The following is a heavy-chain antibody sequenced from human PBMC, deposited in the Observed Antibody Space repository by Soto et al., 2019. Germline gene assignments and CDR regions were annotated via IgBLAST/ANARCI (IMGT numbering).Heavy chain of an antibody. Sequence: SVKVSCKASGCTFSSCAISWVRQAPGQGLEWMGGIIPIFGTANYAQKFQGRVTITADESTSTAYMELSSLRSEDTAVYYCARVPGIAVAGTPDYWGQGTLVTVSS. CDR3: ARVPGIAVAGTPDY. V-gene: IGHV1-69*13. J-gene: IGHJ4*02. CDR1: GCTFSSCA. CDR2: IIPIFGTA. D-gene: IGHD6-19*01.